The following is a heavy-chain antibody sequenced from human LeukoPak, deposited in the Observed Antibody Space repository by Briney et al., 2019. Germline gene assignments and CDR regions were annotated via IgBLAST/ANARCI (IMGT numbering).Heavy chain of an antibody. J-gene: IGHJ4*02. Sequence: ASVKVSCKASGYTLTSYYMHWVRQAPGQGLEWMGIINPSGGSTSYAQKFQGRVTMARDTSTSTVYMELSSLRSEDTAVYYCARGAYYYDSSGSNDYWGQGTLVTVSS. CDR2: INPSGGST. V-gene: IGHV1-46*01. CDR1: GYTLTSYY. D-gene: IGHD3-22*01. CDR3: ARGAYYYDSSGSNDY.